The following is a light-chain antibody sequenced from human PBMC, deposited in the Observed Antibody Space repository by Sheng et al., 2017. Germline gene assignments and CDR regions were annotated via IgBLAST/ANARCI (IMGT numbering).Light chain of an antibody. Sequence: SYELTQPPSVSVSPGQTGSITCSGDKLGDKYASWYQQKPGQSPVLVIYQDTKRPSGIPERFSGSNSGNTATLTISGTQGMDEADYYCQAWASSHVVFGGGTKLTVL. CDR1: KLGDKY. V-gene: IGLV3-1*01. CDR3: QAWASSHVV. CDR2: QDT. J-gene: IGLJ2*01.